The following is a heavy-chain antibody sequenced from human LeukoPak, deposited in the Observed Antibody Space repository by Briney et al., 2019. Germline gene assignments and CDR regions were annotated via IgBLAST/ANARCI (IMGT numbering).Heavy chain of an antibody. CDR2: IYSGEST. J-gene: IGHJ4*02. D-gene: IGHD3-10*01. V-gene: IGHV3-53*01. CDR3: AREGAYGSGSYEH. Sequence: GGSLRLSCAVSGSSVRGNYMSWVRQAPGKGLQWVSIIYSGESTHYADSVKGRFTISGDHSKNTLYLQMNRLRAEDTAVYYCAREGAYGSGSYEHWGQGTLVTVAS. CDR1: GSSVRGNY.